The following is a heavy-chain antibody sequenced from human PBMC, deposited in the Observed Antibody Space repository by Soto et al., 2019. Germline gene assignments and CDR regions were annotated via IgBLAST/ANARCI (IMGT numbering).Heavy chain of an antibody. CDR2: IKSKTDGGTT. CDR1: GFTFSNAW. V-gene: IGHV3-15*01. D-gene: IGHD6-13*01. Sequence: GGSLRLSCAASGFTFSNAWMSWVRQAPGKGLEWVGRIKSKTDGGTTDYAAPVKGRFTISRDDSKNTLYLQMNSLKTEYTALYYCTTVCVSSWYGGINWGQGTLVTVSS. J-gene: IGHJ4*02. CDR3: TTVCVSSWYGGIN.